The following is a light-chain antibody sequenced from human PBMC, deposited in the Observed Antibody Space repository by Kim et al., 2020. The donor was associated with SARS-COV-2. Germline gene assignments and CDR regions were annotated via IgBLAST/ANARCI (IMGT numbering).Light chain of an antibody. CDR1: QSISSW. CDR2: KAS. J-gene: IGKJ2*01. V-gene: IGKV1-5*03. CDR3: QQYDTYSYT. Sequence: SAYIGDRVNITCRASQSISSWLAWYQQTPGKAPKVLIYKASTLQTGVPSRFSGSGSGTEFTLTISCLQSDDFATYYCQQYDTYSYTFGQGTKLEI.